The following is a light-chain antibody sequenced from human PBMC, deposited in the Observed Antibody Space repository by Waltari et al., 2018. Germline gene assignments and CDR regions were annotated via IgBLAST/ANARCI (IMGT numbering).Light chain of an antibody. CDR2: GAS. V-gene: IGKV3-11*01. CDR3: QQRKRWLT. Sequence: DIVLTQSPATLSLSPGESATLSCRASQSIDNYLAWYQPRPGQAPRLLIYGASYRAAGIPARFSGSGSGTDFTLTISSLEPEDFAVYYCQQRKRWLTFGGGTKVEIK. J-gene: IGKJ4*01. CDR1: QSIDNY.